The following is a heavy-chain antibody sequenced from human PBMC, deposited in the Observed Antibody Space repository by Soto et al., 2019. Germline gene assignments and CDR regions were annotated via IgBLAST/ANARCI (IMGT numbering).Heavy chain of an antibody. D-gene: IGHD1-26*01. J-gene: IGHJ4*02. V-gene: IGHV3-33*01. CDR2: IWYDGSEK. Sequence: SLRLSCRASGFTFSTYGMHWVRQAPGKGLEWVAVIWYDGSEKYYADSVEGRFTISRDNSGNTLYLQMNSLRAKDTAVYFCARDSLSGSYYLDYWGKGALGTVSS. CDR1: GFTFSTYG. CDR3: ARDSLSGSYYLDY.